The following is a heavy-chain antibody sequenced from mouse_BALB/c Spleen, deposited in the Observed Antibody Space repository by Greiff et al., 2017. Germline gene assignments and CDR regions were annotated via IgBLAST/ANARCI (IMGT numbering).Heavy chain of an antibody. CDR3: AREGNPPYYAMDY. CDR2: INPYNDGT. Sequence: EVKLQESGPELVKPGASVKMSCKASGYTFPSYVMHWVKQKPGQGLEWIGYINPYNDGTKYNEKFKGKATLTSAKSSSTAYMALSSLTSEDSAVYYCAREGNPPYYAMDYWGQGTSVTVSS. D-gene: IGHD2-1*01. CDR1: GYTFPSYV. V-gene: IGHV1-14*01. J-gene: IGHJ4*01.